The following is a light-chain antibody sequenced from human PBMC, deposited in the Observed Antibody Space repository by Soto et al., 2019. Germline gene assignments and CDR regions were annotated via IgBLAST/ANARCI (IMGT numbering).Light chain of an antibody. V-gene: IGKV3-15*01. CDR3: QQYHNWPPWT. CDR1: QSVKTY. J-gene: IGKJ1*01. CDR2: GAS. Sequence: EILMTQSPATLSVSPGERATLSCWASQSVKTYLAWYQKKPGQAPRLLIYGASTRAAGIPGRFSGGGSGTDFPLTISSLQSEDSAFDYCQQYHNWPPWTFGQGTKVVIK.